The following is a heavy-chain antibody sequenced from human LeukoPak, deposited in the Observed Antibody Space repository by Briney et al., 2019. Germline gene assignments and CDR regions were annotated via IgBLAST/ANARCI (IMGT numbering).Heavy chain of an antibody. V-gene: IGHV3-9*01. Sequence: TGGSLRLSCAASGFIFNNYAMHWVRQAPGKGLEWVSGISWNTGNIVYADSVKGRFTISRDNAKKSLYLQMDSLRAEDTALYYCAKDIGPLTYYYDSSGYSGAFDYWGQGTLVTVSS. J-gene: IGHJ4*02. CDR2: ISWNTGNI. D-gene: IGHD3-22*01. CDR1: GFIFNNYA. CDR3: AKDIGPLTYYYDSSGYSGAFDY.